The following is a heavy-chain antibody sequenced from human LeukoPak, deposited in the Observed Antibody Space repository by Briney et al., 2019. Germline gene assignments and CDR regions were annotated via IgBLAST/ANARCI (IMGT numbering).Heavy chain of an antibody. D-gene: IGHD5-18*01. CDR2: ISVSGGNA. CDR3: AKSEGGVNTAMAY. Sequence: GGSLRLSCAPSGLTFSTYAMSWVRQAPGHGLEWVSVISVSGGNADYPDSGKGRFTISSDNSENTLYLQMNSLISEATAVYYFAKSEGGVNTAMAYWGQGTLVTVSS. CDR1: GLTFSTYA. V-gene: IGHV3-23*01. J-gene: IGHJ4*02.